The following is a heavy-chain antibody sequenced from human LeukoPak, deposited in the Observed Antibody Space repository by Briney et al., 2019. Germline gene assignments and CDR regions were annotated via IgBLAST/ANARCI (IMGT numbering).Heavy chain of an antibody. D-gene: IGHD2-21*01. CDR3: ASWVVIAEIDY. J-gene: IGHJ4*02. CDR1: GYSISSGYY. V-gene: IGHV4-38-2*01. Sequence: ASETLSLTCAVSGYSISSGYYWGWIRQPPGKGLEWIGSIYHSGSTYYNPSLKSRVTISVDTSKNQFSLKLSSVTAADTAVYYCASWVVIAEIDYWGQGTLVTVSS. CDR2: IYHSGST.